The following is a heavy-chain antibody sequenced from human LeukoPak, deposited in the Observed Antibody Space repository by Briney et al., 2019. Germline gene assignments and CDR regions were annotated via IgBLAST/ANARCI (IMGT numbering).Heavy chain of an antibody. D-gene: IGHD3-22*01. J-gene: IGHJ4*02. CDR1: GDSISESFY. Sequence: PSETLSLTCAVSGDSISESFYWGWIRQPPGKGLEWIGSIYHSGSTYYNPSLKSRVTISVDTTKNQFSLKLTSVTATDSAEYYCASSFEDYYDTSGYFRWGQGTLVTVSS. V-gene: IGHV4-38-2*01. CDR3: ASSFEDYYDTSGYFR. CDR2: IYHSGST.